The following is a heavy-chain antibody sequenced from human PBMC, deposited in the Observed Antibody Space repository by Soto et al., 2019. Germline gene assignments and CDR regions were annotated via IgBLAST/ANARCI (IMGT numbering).Heavy chain of an antibody. D-gene: IGHD1-26*01. CDR1: GGTFSSYA. Sequence: QVQLVQSGAEVKKPGSSVKVSCKASGGTFSSYAISWVRQAPGQGLEGMGGIIPIFGTANYAQKFQGRVTITADESTSTAYMELSSLRSEDTAVYYWARDGGSGWELPHYFDYWGQGTLVTVSS. V-gene: IGHV1-69*12. J-gene: IGHJ4*02. CDR3: ARDGGSGWELPHYFDY. CDR2: IIPIFGTA.